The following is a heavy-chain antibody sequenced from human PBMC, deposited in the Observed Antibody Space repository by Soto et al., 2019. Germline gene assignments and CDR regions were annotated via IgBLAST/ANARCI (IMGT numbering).Heavy chain of an antibody. CDR2: IGTAGDT. Sequence: EVQLVESGGGLVQPGGSLRLSCAASGFTFSSYDMHWVRQATGKGLECVSAIGTAGDTYYPGSVKGRFTISRENAKNSLYLQMNSLRAGDTAVYYCARASETYAFDIWGQGTMVTVSS. V-gene: IGHV3-13*01. J-gene: IGHJ3*02. CDR1: GFTFSSYD. CDR3: ARASETYAFDI.